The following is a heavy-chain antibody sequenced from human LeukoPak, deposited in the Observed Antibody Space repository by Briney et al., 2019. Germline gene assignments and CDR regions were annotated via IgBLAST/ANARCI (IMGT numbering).Heavy chain of an antibody. J-gene: IGHJ4*02. CDR3: AKDDAWLQYND. Sequence: GGSLRLSCAASGFTFSSYGMTWVRQAPGKGLEWVSYISSSSSTIYYADSVKGRFTVSRDNSKNTLYLQINSLRDEDTAVYYCAKDDAWLQYNDWGQGTLVTVSS. CDR1: GFTFSSYG. V-gene: IGHV3-48*02. D-gene: IGHD5-24*01. CDR2: ISSSSSTI.